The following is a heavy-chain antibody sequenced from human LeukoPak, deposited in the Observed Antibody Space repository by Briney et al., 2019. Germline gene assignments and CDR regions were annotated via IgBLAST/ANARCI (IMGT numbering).Heavy chain of an antibody. J-gene: IGHJ4*02. V-gene: IGHV4-4*02. D-gene: IGHD3-9*01. CDR2: VYHSGPT. Sequence: PSETLSLTCTISGASITSTNWWSWLRQSPGRGLEWIGEVYHSGPTNYNPSLKSRVTISLDRSTNYFSLKLSSVTAADTAVYYCARQNRHRYFDWSYYFDYWGQGTLVTVSS. CDR1: GASITSTNW. CDR3: ARQNRHRYFDWSYYFDY.